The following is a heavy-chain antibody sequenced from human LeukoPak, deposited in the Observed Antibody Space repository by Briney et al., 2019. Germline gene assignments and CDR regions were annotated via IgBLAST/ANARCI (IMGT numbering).Heavy chain of an antibody. CDR2: IYRGGST. CDR3: ARAGPTGTNDAFDI. Sequence: GGSPRLSCAASGFTVSRNYMTWVRQAPGKGLEWVSVIYRGGSTYYADSVKGRFTISRDNSKNTLYLQMNSLRAEDTAVYYCARAGPTGTNDAFDIWGQGTMVTVSS. CDR1: GFTVSRNY. V-gene: IGHV3-53*01. D-gene: IGHD1-1*01. J-gene: IGHJ3*02.